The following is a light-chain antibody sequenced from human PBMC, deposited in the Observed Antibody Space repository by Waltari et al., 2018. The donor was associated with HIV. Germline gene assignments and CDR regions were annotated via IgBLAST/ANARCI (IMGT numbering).Light chain of an antibody. CDR3: SSYTSTYV. Sequence: QSALTQHAAVAGSPGHSITIPCTGTSRDAGGYNYVSCYQQHPGKTHKLMIYDVSNRPSGVSNRFSGSKSGNTASLTISGLQAEDEADYYCSSYTSTYVFGTGTKVTVL. J-gene: IGLJ1*01. CDR2: DVS. V-gene: IGLV2-14*01. CDR1: SRDAGGYNY.